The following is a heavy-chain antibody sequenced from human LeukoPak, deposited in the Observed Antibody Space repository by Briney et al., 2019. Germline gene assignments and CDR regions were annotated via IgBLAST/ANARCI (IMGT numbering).Heavy chain of an antibody. Sequence: SETLSLTCTVSGGSISSGDYYWSWIRQPPGKGLEWIGYIYYSGSTYYNPSLKSRVTISVDTSKNQFSLKLSSVTAADTAVYYCARDNREYCSGGSCYSPPGAFDIWGHGTMVTVSS. V-gene: IGHV4-30-4*08. CDR2: IYYSGST. D-gene: IGHD2-15*01. CDR1: GGSISSGDYY. J-gene: IGHJ3*02. CDR3: ARDNREYCSGGSCYSPPGAFDI.